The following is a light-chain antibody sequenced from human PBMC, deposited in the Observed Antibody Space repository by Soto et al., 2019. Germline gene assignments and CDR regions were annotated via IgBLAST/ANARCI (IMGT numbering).Light chain of an antibody. CDR1: QSVSSSF. V-gene: IGKV3-20*01. Sequence: EIVLTQSPGTLSLSPGERATPSCRASQSVSSSFLAWYQQKPGQAPRLLIYGASSRATGIPDRFSGSGSGTDFTLTISRLEPEDFAVYYCHQYGSSPATFGQGTKVDIK. CDR2: GAS. J-gene: IGKJ1*01. CDR3: HQYGSSPAT.